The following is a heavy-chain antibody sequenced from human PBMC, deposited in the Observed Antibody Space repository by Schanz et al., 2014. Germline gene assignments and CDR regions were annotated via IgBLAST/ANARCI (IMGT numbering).Heavy chain of an antibody. D-gene: IGHD1-1*01. V-gene: IGHV3-66*02. J-gene: IGHJ4*02. CDR2: IYIGGNT. CDR1: GLTFTSAW. Sequence: EVQLVESGGGLVKPGGSLRLSCATSGLTFTSAWMSWVRQAPGKGLEWVSFIYIGGNTYYADSVKGRFTISRDNSKNTVQLQMNSLRAEDTALYYCARDRRNADLDYWGQGTLVTVSS. CDR3: ARDRRNADLDY.